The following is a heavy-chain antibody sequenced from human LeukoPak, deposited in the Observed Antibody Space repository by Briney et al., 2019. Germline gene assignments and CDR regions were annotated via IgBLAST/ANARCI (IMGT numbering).Heavy chain of an antibody. J-gene: IGHJ5*02. V-gene: IGHV7-4-1*02. Sequence: GSSVSVTCKSSGYTFTSYAMNWVRQAPAQGPEWLGLANTNNGDPTYAQGFPGRFFFSFDTSVRTAYLQISSPKAEDTAVYYCARDPIPNYSSSWYLGWFDPWGQGTLVTVSS. D-gene: IGHD6-13*01. CDR2: ANTNNGDP. CDR3: ARDPIPNYSSSWYLGWFDP. CDR1: GYTFTSYA.